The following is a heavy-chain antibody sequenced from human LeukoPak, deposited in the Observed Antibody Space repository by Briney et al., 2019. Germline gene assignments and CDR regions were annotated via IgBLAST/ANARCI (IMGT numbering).Heavy chain of an antibody. D-gene: IGHD3-22*01. CDR3: AKDGLYDGSAN. Sequence: PGGSLRLSCAASGFTFSTYGMHWVRQAPGKGLEWVSAISGSGGSTYYADSVKGRFTISRDNSKNTLYLQMNSLRAEDTAVYYCAKDGLYDGSANWGQGTLVTVSS. CDR1: GFTFSTYG. V-gene: IGHV3-23*01. J-gene: IGHJ4*02. CDR2: ISGSGGST.